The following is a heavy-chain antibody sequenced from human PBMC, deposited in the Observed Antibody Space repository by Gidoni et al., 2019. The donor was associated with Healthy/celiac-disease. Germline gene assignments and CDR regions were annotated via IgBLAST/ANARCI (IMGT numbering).Heavy chain of an antibody. CDR1: GYSFTSYW. CDR2: IYPGDSDT. V-gene: IGHV5-51*01. CDR3: ARRGQVAAAGKAGNWFDP. Sequence: EVQLVQSGAEVKKPGESLKISCKGSGYSFTSYWIGWVRQMPGKGLEWMGIIYPGDSDTRYSPSFQGQVTISADKSISTAYLQWSSLKASDTAMYYCARRGQVAAAGKAGNWFDPWGQGTLVTVSS. D-gene: IGHD6-13*01. J-gene: IGHJ5*02.